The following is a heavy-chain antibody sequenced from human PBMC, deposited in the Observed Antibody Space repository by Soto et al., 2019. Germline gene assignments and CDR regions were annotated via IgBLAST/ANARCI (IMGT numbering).Heavy chain of an antibody. CDR1: GDSVSSNSAA. V-gene: IGHV6-1*01. D-gene: IGHD3-10*01. J-gene: IGHJ5*02. CDR2: RYYRSKCYN. Sequence: SQTLSLICAISGDSVSSNSAAWYWIRQSPSRGLEGLGRRYYRSKCYNDYAVSVRSRITIHEATSKNQFSLQLPSAAPEDRAVHFCARTVGSGSYYTTPFNWFDPWGPGTLVNVSS. CDR3: ARTVGSGSYYTTPFNWFDP.